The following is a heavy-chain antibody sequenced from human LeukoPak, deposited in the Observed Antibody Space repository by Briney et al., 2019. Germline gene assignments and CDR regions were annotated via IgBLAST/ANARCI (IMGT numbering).Heavy chain of an antibody. CDR2: IYHSGRT. CDR3: VRGETSNYWFDP. D-gene: IGHD4-11*01. Sequence: SQTLSLTCTVSGGSITSGDYYWPWLRQRPGRGRQWIGCIYHSGRTYYNPSLKRRVTISVDTSKNQFSLKLTSVTAADTALYYCVRGETSNYWFDPWGQGTLVTVSS. CDR1: GGSITSGDYY. J-gene: IGHJ5*02. V-gene: IGHV4-30-4*08.